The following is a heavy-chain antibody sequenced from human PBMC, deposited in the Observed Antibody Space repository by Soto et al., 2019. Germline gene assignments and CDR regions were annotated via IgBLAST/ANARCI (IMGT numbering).Heavy chain of an antibody. Sequence: ESGGGSVQPGGSLRLSCAASGFTFSTFSMNWVRQAPGRGLEWISYISGGGRPISYADSVKGRFTISRDNAKNSLYLQMDSLTDEDTAVYYCARDLGWAFDSWGQGTLVTVS. CDR3: ARDLGWAFDS. V-gene: IGHV3-48*02. D-gene: IGHD6-19*01. CDR2: ISGGGRPI. J-gene: IGHJ4*02. CDR1: GFTFSTFS.